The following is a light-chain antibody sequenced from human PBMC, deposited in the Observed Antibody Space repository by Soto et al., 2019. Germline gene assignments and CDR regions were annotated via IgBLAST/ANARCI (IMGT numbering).Light chain of an antibody. CDR1: QGISNN. CDR3: QQLNNYPRALT. CDR2: GAS. V-gene: IGKV1-9*01. J-gene: IGKJ4*01. Sequence: DIQLTQSPSFLSASVGDRVTITCRASQGISNNLAWYQHNPGKPRKLLIYGASTLQSGVPSRFSGSGSGTEFTLTISSLQPEDFATYYCQQLNNYPRALTFGGGTKVEIK.